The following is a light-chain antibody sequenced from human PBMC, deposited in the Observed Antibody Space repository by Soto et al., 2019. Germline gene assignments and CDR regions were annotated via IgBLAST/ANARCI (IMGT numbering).Light chain of an antibody. CDR3: QHYNSYSEA. J-gene: IGKJ1*01. V-gene: IGKV1-8*01. CDR2: AAS. CDR1: QGISSY. Sequence: AIRMTQSPSSLSASTGDRVTVTLRASQGISSYLAWYQQKPGKAPKLLIYAASTLQSGVPSRFSGSGSGTEFTLTISSLQPDDFATYYCQHYNSYSEAFGQGTKV.